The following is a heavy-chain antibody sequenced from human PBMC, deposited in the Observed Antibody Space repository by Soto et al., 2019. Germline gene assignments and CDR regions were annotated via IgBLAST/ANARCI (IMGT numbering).Heavy chain of an antibody. CDR2: IYYSGST. CDR3: ARVGQGSGSYWLDY. D-gene: IGHD1-26*01. J-gene: IGHJ4*02. V-gene: IGHV4-31*03. Sequence: SETLPLTCTVSGGSISSGGYYWSWIRQHPGKGLEWIGYIYYSGSTYYNPSLKSRVTISVDTSKNQFSLKLSSVTAADTAVYYCARVGQGSGSYWLDYWGQGTLGTVSS. CDR1: GGSISSGGYY.